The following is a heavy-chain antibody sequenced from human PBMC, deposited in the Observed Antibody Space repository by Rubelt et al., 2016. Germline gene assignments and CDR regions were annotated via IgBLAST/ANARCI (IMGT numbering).Heavy chain of an antibody. CDR1: GGSISSGGYY. D-gene: IGHD1-26*01. J-gene: IGHJ4*02. Sequence: QVQLQESAPGLVKPSQTLSLTCPVSGGSISSGGYYWTWIRQHPGKGLEWIGYIYYSGSTYYNPSLKSRVTISVDTSKNQFPPKVYSVTAAAPAVYYCAGTYRYYSDYWGQGTLVTVSS. CDR3: AGTYRYYSDY. CDR2: IYYSGST. V-gene: IGHV4-31*03.